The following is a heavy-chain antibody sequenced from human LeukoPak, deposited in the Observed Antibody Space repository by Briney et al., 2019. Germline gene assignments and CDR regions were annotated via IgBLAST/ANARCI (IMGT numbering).Heavy chain of an antibody. J-gene: IGHJ5*02. Sequence: GGSLRLSCAAAGFTLSSSSMIWVRQAPGKGLEWVSVIYSGGTTYYADSVKGRFTISRDNSKNTLYLQMNSLRAEDTAVYYCARGRGYSHSNWVDPWGQGTMVTVSA. V-gene: IGHV3-53*01. D-gene: IGHD5-18*01. CDR3: ARGRGYSHSNWVDP. CDR1: GFTLSSSS. CDR2: IYSGGTT.